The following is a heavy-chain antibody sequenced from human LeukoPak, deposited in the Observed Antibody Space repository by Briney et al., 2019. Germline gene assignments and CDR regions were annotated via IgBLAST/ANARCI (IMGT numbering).Heavy chain of an antibody. CDR3: ARVGFYDSSGYLHYYFDY. V-gene: IGHV6-1*01. CDR1: GDSVSSNSAA. Sequence: SQTLSLTCAISGDSVSSNSAAWNWIRQSPSRGHEWLGRTYYRSKWYNDYAVSVKSRITINPDTSKNQFSLQLNSVTPEDTAVYYCARVGFYDSSGYLHYYFDYWGQGTLVTVSS. CDR2: TYYRSKWYN. J-gene: IGHJ4*02. D-gene: IGHD3-22*01.